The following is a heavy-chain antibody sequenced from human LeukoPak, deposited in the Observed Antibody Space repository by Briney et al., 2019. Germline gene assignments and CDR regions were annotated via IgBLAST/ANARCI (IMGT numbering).Heavy chain of an antibody. J-gene: IGHJ4*02. CDR3: AREGGYYDSSGYAPNSDY. Sequence: GGSLRLSCAASGFTFSSYWMHWVRQAPGKGLVWVSRINSGGSSTNYADSVKGRFTISRDNAKNTLNLQMNSLRVEDTAVYYCAREGGYYDSSGYAPNSDYWGQGTLVTVSS. V-gene: IGHV3-74*01. CDR1: GFTFSSYW. CDR2: INSGGSST. D-gene: IGHD3-22*01.